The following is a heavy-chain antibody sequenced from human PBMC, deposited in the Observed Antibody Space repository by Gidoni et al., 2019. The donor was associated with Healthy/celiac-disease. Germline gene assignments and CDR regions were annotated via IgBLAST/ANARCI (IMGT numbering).Heavy chain of an antibody. CDR2: IYPGDSDT. CDR1: GYSFTSYW. CDR3: ARDRYYYDSSGPRENWYFDL. V-gene: IGHV5-51*01. Sequence: EVQLVQSGAEVKKPGESLKISCKGSGYSFTSYWIGWVRQMPGKGLEWMGSIYPGDSDTRYSPSFQGQVTISADKSISTAYLQWSSLKASDTAMYYCARDRYYYDSSGPRENWYFDLWGRGTLVTVSS. J-gene: IGHJ2*01. D-gene: IGHD3-22*01.